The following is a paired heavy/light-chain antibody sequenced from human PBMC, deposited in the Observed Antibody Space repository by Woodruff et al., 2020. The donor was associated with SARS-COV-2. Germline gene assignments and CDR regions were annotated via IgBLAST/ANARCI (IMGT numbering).Heavy chain of an antibody. Sequence: EVQLVQSGTEVKKPGESLKISCKGSGYSFTSYWIGWVRQMPGKGLEWMGIIYPGDSDTRYSPSFQGQVTISADKSSSTAYLQWSSLKASDTAMYYCARHGTSYYDFWSGHRDAFDIWGQGTMVTVSS. D-gene: IGHD3-3*01. CDR3: ARHGTSYYDFWSGHRDAFDI. J-gene: IGHJ3*02. V-gene: IGHV5-51*01. CDR2: IYPGDSDT. CDR1: GYSFTSYW.
Light chain of an antibody. Sequence: EIVLTQSPGTLSLSPGERATLSCRASQSVSSSCLAWYQQKPGQAPRLLIYGASSRATGIPDRFSGSGSGTDFILTISRLEPEDVAVYYCQQYGSSQYTFGQGTKLEIK. V-gene: IGKV3-20*01. J-gene: IGKJ2*01. CDR3: QQYGSSQYT. CDR1: QSVSSSC. CDR2: GAS.